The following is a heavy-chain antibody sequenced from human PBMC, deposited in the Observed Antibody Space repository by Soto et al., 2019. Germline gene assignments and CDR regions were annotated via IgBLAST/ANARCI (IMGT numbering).Heavy chain of an antibody. Sequence: QVQLVQSGAELKKPGSSVKVSCKASGGTFSSFGISWVRQAPGQGLEWMGGIFPVFGRPNYALRFRGRLTITADESTSTSYMELIDLGSEDTAVYYCAREGSGYNFWGQGTQVTVSS. CDR1: GGTFSSFG. V-gene: IGHV1-69*01. D-gene: IGHD5-12*01. J-gene: IGHJ1*01. CDR2: IFPVFGRP. CDR3: AREGSGYNF.